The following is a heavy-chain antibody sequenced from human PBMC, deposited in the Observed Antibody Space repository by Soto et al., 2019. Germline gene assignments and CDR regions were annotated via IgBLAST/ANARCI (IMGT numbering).Heavy chain of an antibody. Sequence: GGSLRLSCAASGFRISTYSMNWVRQAPGKGLEWVSYISFSGSVTYYADFVMGRFTISRDSVKNSLWLQMNSLREEDTAVYYCARIDGTFDIWGQGTMVTVS. J-gene: IGHJ3*02. CDR2: ISFSGSVT. V-gene: IGHV3-48*02. CDR1: GFRISTYS. CDR3: ARIDGTFDI.